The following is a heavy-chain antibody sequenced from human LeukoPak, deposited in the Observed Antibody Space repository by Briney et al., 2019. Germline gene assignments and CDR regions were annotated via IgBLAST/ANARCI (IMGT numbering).Heavy chain of an antibody. Sequence: SETLSLTCAVYGGSFSGYYWSWIRQPPGKGLEWIGEINHSGSTSYNPSLKSRVTISVDTSKNQFSLKLSSVTAADTAVYYCAREIGATGYWGQGTLVTVSS. V-gene: IGHV4-34*01. CDR3: AREIGATGY. J-gene: IGHJ4*02. D-gene: IGHD1-26*01. CDR2: INHSGST. CDR1: GGSFSGYY.